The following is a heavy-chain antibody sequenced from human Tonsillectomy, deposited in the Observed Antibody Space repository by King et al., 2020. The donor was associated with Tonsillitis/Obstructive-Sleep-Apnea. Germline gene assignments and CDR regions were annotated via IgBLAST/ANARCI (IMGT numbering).Heavy chain of an antibody. J-gene: IGHJ4*02. CDR1: GASVSSNSAA. CDR2: TYYRSNWYN. V-gene: IGHV6-1*01. CDR3: ARGVLNWNYSPFFDY. D-gene: IGHD1-7*01. Sequence: VQLQQSGPGLVKPSQPLSLTCAISGASVSSNSAAWNWIRQSPSRGLEWLGRTYYRSNWYNDYAVSVKSRITINPDTSKNQFSLQLNSVTPEDTAVYYCARGVLNWNYSPFFDYWGQGTMVTVSS.